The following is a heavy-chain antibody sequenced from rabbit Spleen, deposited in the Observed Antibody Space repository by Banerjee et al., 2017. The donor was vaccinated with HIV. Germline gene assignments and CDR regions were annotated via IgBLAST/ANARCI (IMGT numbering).Heavy chain of an antibody. CDR1: GVSLNDKDV. CDR2: INIVTGKS. D-gene: IGHD4-1*01. CDR3: VREVAGKFGL. J-gene: IGHJ4*01. Sequence: QSLEESGGGLVKPEGSLTLTCKASGVSLNDKDVMCWVRQAPGKGLEWIACINIVTGKSVYASWAKGRYTLSKTSSTTVTLQMTSLTAADTATYFCVREVAGKFGLWGPGTLVTVS. V-gene: IGHV1S40*01.